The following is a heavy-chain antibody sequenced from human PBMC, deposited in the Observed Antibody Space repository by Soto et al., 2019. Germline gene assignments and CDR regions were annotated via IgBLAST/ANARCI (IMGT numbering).Heavy chain of an antibody. V-gene: IGHV4-4*02. Sequence: QVQLQESGPGLVKPSETLSLTCAVSGDSTSNSNWWSWVRQPPGKGLEWIGEVHYSGSTNYTPSLKSRVTISIDTSKNQFSVKLTSVTAADTAMYYCARRIYEDWYFDRWGRGTLVTVTS. CDR3: ARRIYEDWYFDR. CDR2: VHYSGST. J-gene: IGHJ2*01. CDR1: GDSTSNSNW. D-gene: IGHD3-16*01.